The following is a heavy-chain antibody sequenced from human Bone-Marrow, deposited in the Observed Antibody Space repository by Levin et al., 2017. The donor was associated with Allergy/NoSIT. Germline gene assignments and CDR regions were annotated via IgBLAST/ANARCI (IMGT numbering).Heavy chain of an antibody. CDR3: ARSRYASGSYNYYGMDV. V-gene: IGHV3-66*01. CDR1: GFTVTNNY. D-gene: IGHD3-10*01. Sequence: ASVKVSCAASGFTVTNNYMTWVRQAPGKRLEFVSLIYTGGNTYHADSVKGRFTISRDNSENTLYLQMNTLRAEDTAVYYCARSRYASGSYNYYGMDVWGQGTTVTVSS. J-gene: IGHJ6*02. CDR2: IYTGGNT.